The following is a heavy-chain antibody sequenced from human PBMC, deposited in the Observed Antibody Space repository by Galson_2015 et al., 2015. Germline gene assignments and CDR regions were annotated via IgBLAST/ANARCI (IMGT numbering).Heavy chain of an antibody. V-gene: IGHV3-21*04. CDR2: ISSSSSHI. Sequence: SLRLSCAASGFTFSTYTMSWVCQAPGEGLEWVSSISSSSSHIYYADSVKGRFTISRDNAKNSLYLQMNSLRAEDTAVYYCARPGYYSDSSGYYPLDYWGQGTLVTVSS. CDR3: ARPGYYSDSSGYYPLDY. CDR1: GFTFSTYT. D-gene: IGHD3-22*01. J-gene: IGHJ4*02.